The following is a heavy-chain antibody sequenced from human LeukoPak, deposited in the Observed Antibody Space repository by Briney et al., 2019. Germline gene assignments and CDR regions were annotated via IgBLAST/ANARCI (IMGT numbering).Heavy chain of an antibody. CDR2: MSSDGSKK. D-gene: IGHD1-20*01. CDR3: AIGYNLNVGPLHP. Sequence: GGPLRLSCAASGFSFNNCDIHWVRQAPGKGLEWVAVMSSDGSKKDYVNAVRGRFTISRDNSKNTLYLQMNSLRAEDTAIYYCAIGYNLNVGPLHPWGQGTLVTVSS. V-gene: IGHV3-30*03. CDR1: GFSFNNCD. J-gene: IGHJ5*02.